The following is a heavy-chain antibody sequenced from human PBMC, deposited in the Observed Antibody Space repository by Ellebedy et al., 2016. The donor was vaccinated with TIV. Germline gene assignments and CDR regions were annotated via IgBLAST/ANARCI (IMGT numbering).Heavy chain of an antibody. J-gene: IGHJ4*02. CDR1: GYTFNAYN. Sequence: AASVKVSCKTSGYTFNAYNIHWVRQAPGQGFEWLGIFSPGGGVTTSAQKLQGRVTMTSDTSTSTVYMELTSLRSDDTAVYFCAVARGIRGVFWGQGTLVTVSS. D-gene: IGHD3-10*01. V-gene: IGHV1-46*02. CDR2: FSPGGGVT. CDR3: AVARGIRGVF.